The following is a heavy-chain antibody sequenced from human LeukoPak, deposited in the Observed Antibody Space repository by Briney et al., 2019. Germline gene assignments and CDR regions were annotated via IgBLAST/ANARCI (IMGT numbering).Heavy chain of an antibody. J-gene: IGHJ2*01. D-gene: IGHD5-24*01. CDR1: GGSISSGDYY. V-gene: IGHV4-30-4*01. CDR2: IYYSGST. CDR3: ARTDGYNLFWYLDL. Sequence: PSETLSLTCTVSGGSISSGDYYWSWIRQPPGKGLEWIGYIYYSGSTYYNPSLKSRVTISVDTSKNQFSLKLSSVTAADTAVYYCARTDGYNLFWYLDLWGRGTLVTVSS.